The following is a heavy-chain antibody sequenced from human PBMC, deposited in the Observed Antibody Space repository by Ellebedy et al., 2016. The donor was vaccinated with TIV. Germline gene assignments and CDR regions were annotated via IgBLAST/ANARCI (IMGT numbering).Heavy chain of an antibody. CDR3: ARQISGAQRAAMVPYWYFDL. V-gene: IGHV4-59*08. J-gene: IGHJ2*01. CDR1: GGSLVRYH. Sequence: SETLSLTCTVSGGSLVRYHWSWIRQPPGKGLEWIGNIYYTGSADYNPSLKSRVTISVDTSKNQFSLKLSSVTAADTAVYYCARQISGAQRAAMVPYWYFDLWGRGTLVTVSS. CDR2: IYYTGSA. D-gene: IGHD5-18*01.